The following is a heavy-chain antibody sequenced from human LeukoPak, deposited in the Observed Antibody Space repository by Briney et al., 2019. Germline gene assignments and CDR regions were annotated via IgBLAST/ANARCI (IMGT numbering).Heavy chain of an antibody. D-gene: IGHD3-22*01. CDR2: IIPTLGVA. CDR3: ARSGGDYYDSSGYYLDY. CDR1: GGTFSSYT. J-gene: IGHJ4*02. V-gene: IGHV1-69*02. Sequence: SVKVSCKASGGTFSSYTISWVRQAPGQGLEWMGRIIPTLGVANYAQKFQGRVTITADKSTSTAYMELSSLRSEDTAVYYCARSGGDYYDSSGYYLDYWGQGTLVTVSS.